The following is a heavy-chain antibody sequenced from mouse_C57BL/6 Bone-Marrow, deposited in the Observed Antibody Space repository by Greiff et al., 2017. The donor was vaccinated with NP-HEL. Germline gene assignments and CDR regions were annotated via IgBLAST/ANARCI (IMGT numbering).Heavy chain of an antibody. D-gene: IGHD1-1*01. J-gene: IGHJ4*01. Sequence: EVHLVESGGDLVKPGGSLKLSCAASGFTFSSYGMSWVRQTPDKRLEWVATISSGGSYTYYPDSVKGRFTISRDNAKNTLYLQMSSLKSEDTAMYYCARPNYYGSSYVGAMDYWGQGTSVTVSS. V-gene: IGHV5-6*01. CDR2: ISSGGSYT. CDR3: ARPNYYGSSYVGAMDY. CDR1: GFTFSSYG.